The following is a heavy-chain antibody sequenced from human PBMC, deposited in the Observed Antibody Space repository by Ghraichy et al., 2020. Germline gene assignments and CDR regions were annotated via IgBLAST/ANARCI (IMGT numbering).Heavy chain of an antibody. CDR1: GYTLTELS. J-gene: IGHJ3*02. Sequence: ASVKVSCKVSGYTLTELSMHWVRQAPGKGLEWMGGFDPEDGETIYAQKFQGRVTMTKDTSTDTAYMELSSLRSEDTAVYYCATDKGQQLVASDAFDIWGQGTMVTVSS. CDR2: FDPEDGET. CDR3: ATDKGQQLVASDAFDI. V-gene: IGHV1-24*01. D-gene: IGHD6-13*01.